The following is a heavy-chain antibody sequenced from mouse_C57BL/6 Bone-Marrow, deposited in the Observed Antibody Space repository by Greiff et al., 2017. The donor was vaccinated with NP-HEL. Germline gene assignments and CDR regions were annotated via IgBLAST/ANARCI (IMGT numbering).Heavy chain of an antibody. CDR3: ARRYGNLYYYAMDY. J-gene: IGHJ4*01. Sequence: QVQLQQSGAELVRPGTSVKMSCKASGYTFTNYWIGWAKQRPGHGLEWIGDIYPGGGYTNYNEKFKGKATLTADKSSSTAYMQFSSLTSEDSAIYYCARRYGNLYYYAMDYWGQGTSVTVSS. CDR2: IYPGGGYT. D-gene: IGHD2-1*01. V-gene: IGHV1-63*01. CDR1: GYTFTNYW.